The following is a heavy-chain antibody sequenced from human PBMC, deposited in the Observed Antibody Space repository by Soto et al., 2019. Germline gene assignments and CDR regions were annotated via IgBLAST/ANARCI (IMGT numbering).Heavy chain of an antibody. V-gene: IGHV3-15*07. CDR3: TLLDPYYYYGMDV. J-gene: IGHJ6*02. Sequence: PGGSLRLSCAASGFTFSNAWINWVRQAPGKGLEWVGRIKSKTDGGTTDYAAPVKGRFTISRDDSKNTLYLQMNSLKTEDTAVYYCTLLDPYYYYGMDVWGQGTTVTVSS. CDR2: IKSKTDGGTT. CDR1: GFTFSNAW.